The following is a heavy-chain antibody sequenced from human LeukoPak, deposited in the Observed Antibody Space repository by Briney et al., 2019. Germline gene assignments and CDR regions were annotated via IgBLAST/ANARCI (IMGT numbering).Heavy chain of an antibody. CDR3: ATQQLVRVY. V-gene: IGHV3-23*01. CDR2: ISGSGGST. Sequence: GGSLRLSCAASGFRFSDFTMTWVRQAPGKGLEWVSAISGSGGSTYYADSVKGRFTISRDNSKNTLYLQMNSLRAEDTAVYYCATQQLVRVYWGQGTLVTVSS. J-gene: IGHJ4*02. CDR1: GFRFSDFT. D-gene: IGHD6-13*01.